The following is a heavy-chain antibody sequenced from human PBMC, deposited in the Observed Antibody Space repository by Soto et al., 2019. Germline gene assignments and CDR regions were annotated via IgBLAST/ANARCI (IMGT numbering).Heavy chain of an antibody. V-gene: IGHV4-34*01. CDR3: ARAEITMVRGVIILP. D-gene: IGHD3-10*01. Sequence: PSETLSLTYAVYGGSFSGYYWSWIRQPPGKGLEWIGEINHSGSTNYNPSLKSRVTISVDTSKNQFSRKLSSVTAADTAVYYCARAEITMVRGVIILPWGQGTLVTVSS. J-gene: IGHJ5*02. CDR1: GGSFSGYY. CDR2: INHSGST.